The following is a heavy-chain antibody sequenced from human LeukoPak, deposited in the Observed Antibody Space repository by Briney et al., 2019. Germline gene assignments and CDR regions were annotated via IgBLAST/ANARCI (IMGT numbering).Heavy chain of an antibody. Sequence: GGSLRLSCAASGFTFSSYGMHWVRQAPGKGLEWVAVIWYDGSNKYYVDSVKGRFTISRDNSKNTLNLQMNSLRAEDTAVYYCARDSLSGRLDYWGQGTLVTVSS. J-gene: IGHJ4*02. CDR1: GFTFSSYG. CDR3: ARDSLSGRLDY. CDR2: IWYDGSNK. D-gene: IGHD1-20*01. V-gene: IGHV3-33*01.